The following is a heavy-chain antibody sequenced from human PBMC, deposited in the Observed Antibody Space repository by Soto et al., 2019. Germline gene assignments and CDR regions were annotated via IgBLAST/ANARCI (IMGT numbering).Heavy chain of an antibody. V-gene: IGHV4-34*01. Sequence: SETLSLTCAVYGGSFSGYYWSWIRQPPGKGLEWTGEINHSGSTNYNPSLKSRVTISVDTSKNQFSLKLSSVTAADTAVYYCARGWYCSGGSCYHYFDYWGQGTLVTVSS. J-gene: IGHJ4*02. D-gene: IGHD2-15*01. CDR3: ARGWYCSGGSCYHYFDY. CDR1: GGSFSGYY. CDR2: INHSGST.